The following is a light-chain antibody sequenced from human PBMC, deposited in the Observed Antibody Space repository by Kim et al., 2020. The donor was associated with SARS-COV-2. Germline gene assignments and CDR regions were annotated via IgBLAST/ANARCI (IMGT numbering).Light chain of an antibody. Sequence: GQSVTISCTGTSSDVGGYNYVSWYQQHPGKAPKLMIYDVSKRPSGVPDRFSGSKSGNTASLTISGLQAEDEADYYCCSYAGSYTYVFGGGTQLTAL. CDR2: DVS. J-gene: IGLJ7*02. CDR3: CSYAGSYTYV. CDR1: SSDVGGYNY. V-gene: IGLV2-11*01.